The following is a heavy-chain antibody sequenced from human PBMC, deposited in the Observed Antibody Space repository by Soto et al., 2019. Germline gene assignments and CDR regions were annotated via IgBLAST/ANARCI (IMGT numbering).Heavy chain of an antibody. CDR3: ARHQSIAGPCIY. CDR1: GYTFASFW. CDR2: IDPSDSYT. D-gene: IGHD6-6*01. V-gene: IGHV5-10-1*01. Sequence: PGESLKISCKGSGYTFASFWITWVRLMPGKGLEWMGRIDPSDSYTDYSPSFQGHVTISVDKSISTAYLQWSRLEPSDTAMYYFARHQSIAGPCIYWGQGTLVTVSS. J-gene: IGHJ4*02.